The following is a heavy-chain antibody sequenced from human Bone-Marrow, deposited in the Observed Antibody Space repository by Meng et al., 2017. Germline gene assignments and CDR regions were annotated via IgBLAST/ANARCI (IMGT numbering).Heavy chain of an antibody. D-gene: IGHD5-18*01. V-gene: IGHV4-4*02. CDR2: IYHSGST. J-gene: IGHJ4*02. CDR1: GGSISSSSC. Sequence: ESGPALVAASGTLALSCAVSGGSISSSSCCRCARKRPGKVVEWIGDIYHSGSTNYNPSLNSRVNISVNKSKNQFSLKLSSVTAADTAVYYCARDLVRTAMVGVFDYWGQGTLVTVSS. CDR3: ARDLVRTAMVGVFDY.